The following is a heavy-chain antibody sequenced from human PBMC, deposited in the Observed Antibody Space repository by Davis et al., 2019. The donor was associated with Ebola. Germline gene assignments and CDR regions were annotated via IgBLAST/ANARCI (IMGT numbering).Heavy chain of an antibody. V-gene: IGHV1-3*01. CDR2: INAGNGNT. J-gene: IGHJ4*02. CDR1: GYTFTSYA. Sequence: ASVKVSCKASGYTFTSYAMHWVRQAPGQRLEWMGWINAGNGNTKYSQKFQGRVTITRDTSTSTAYMELRSLRSDDTAVYYCARGRAMVRGDHNDYWGQGTLVTVSS. CDR3: ARGRAMVRGDHNDY. D-gene: IGHD3-10*01.